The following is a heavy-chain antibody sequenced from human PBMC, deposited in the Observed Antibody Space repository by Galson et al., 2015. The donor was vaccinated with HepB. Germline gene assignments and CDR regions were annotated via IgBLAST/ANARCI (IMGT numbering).Heavy chain of an antibody. Sequence: QSGAEVKKPGESLKISCKGSGYSFTSYWIGWVRQMPGKGLEWMAVIHPYDSDTRYNPSFQDQVTISADKSTSTAYLQLSSLKASDTAMYYCARQDRFSSSYFPLGYFDNWGQGTLVTVSS. CDR3: ARQDRFSSSYFPLGYFDN. CDR2: IHPYDSDT. V-gene: IGHV5-51*01. J-gene: IGHJ4*02. CDR1: GYSFTSYW. D-gene: IGHD6-13*01.